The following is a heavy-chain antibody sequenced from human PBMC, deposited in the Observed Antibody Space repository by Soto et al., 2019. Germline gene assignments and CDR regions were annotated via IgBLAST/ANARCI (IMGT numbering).Heavy chain of an antibody. CDR3: VRGDAGYSYGKVDL. J-gene: IGHJ5*02. Sequence: GGSLRLSCEASGFTFTLYWMHWVRQAPGKGLVWVSRVNSDGTGTMYADSVKGLFTVSRDNAKNSVFLQMDSLRAEDAGVYFCVRGDAGYSYGKVDLCGQGTLVTVSS. D-gene: IGHD5-18*01. CDR1: GFTFTLYW. V-gene: IGHV3-74*03. CDR2: VNSDGTGT.